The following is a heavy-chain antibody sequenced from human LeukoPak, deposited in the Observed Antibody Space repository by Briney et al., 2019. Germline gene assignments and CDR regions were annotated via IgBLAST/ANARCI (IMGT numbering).Heavy chain of an antibody. CDR1: GFTFSSYW. CDR2: IKQDGSEK. Sequence: GGSLRLSCAASGFTFSSYWMSWVRQAPGKGLEWVANIKQDGSEKYYVDSVKGRFTISRDNRKNSLYLQMNSLRTEDSALYYCAKEARGSSWTGFDYWGRGTLVTVSS. D-gene: IGHD6-13*01. CDR3: AKEARGSSWTGFDY. V-gene: IGHV3-7*03. J-gene: IGHJ4*02.